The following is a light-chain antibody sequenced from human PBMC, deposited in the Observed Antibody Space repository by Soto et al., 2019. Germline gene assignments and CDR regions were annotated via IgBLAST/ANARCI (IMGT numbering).Light chain of an antibody. J-gene: IGLJ2*01. CDR2: DVS. CDR1: SSDVGGYNY. CDR3: SSFASSNTVI. V-gene: IGLV2-14*01. Sequence: QSVLTQPASVSGSPGQSITISCTGTSSDVGGYNYVSWYQQHPGKAPKLVIYDVSNRPSGVSNRFSGSESGNTASLTISGLRAEDDADYYCSSFASSNTVIFGGGTQLTVL.